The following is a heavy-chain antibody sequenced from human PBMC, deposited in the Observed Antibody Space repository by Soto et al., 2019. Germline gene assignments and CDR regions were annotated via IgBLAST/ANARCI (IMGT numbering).Heavy chain of an antibody. V-gene: IGHV1-18*04. CDR3: ARGLVVVPAAIPDYFDY. CDR1: GYTFTSYG. D-gene: IGHD2-2*01. CDR2: ISAYNGNT. J-gene: IGHJ4*02. Sequence: ASVKVSCKASGYTFTSYGISWVRQAPGQGLEWMGWISAYNGNTNYAQKLQGRVTMTTDTSTSTAYMELRSLRSDDTAVYYCARGLVVVPAAIPDYFDYWGQGTLVTVS.